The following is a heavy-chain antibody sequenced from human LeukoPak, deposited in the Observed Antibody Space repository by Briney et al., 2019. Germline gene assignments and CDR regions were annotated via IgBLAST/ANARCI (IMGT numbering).Heavy chain of an antibody. Sequence: GASVKVSCKSSGYTFTSYYMHWVRQAPGQGLEWMGIINPSGGSTSYAQNFQGRVTMTRDMSTSTVYMELSSLGSEDTAVYYCARDSGTRYQDYYMDVWGKGTTVTVSS. CDR1: GYTFTSYY. D-gene: IGHD1-14*01. CDR2: INPSGGST. CDR3: ARDSGTRYQDYYMDV. V-gene: IGHV1-46*01. J-gene: IGHJ6*03.